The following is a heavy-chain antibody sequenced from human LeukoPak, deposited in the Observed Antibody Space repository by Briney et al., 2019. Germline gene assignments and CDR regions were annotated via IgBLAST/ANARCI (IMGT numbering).Heavy chain of an antibody. V-gene: IGHV4-34*01. CDR1: GGSFSGYY. CDR2: INHSGST. Sequence: SETLSLTCAVYGGSFSGYYWSWIRQPPGKGLEWIGEINHSGSTNYNPSLKSRVTISVDTSKNQFSLKLSSVTAADTAVYYCARGANYGYWGKGTTVTVSS. J-gene: IGHJ6*04. D-gene: IGHD4/OR15-4a*01. CDR3: ARGANYGY.